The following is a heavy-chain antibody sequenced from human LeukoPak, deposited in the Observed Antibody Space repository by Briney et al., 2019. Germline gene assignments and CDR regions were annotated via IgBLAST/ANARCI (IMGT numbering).Heavy chain of an antibody. CDR1: GGTFSSYA. V-gene: IGHV1-69*04. Sequence: APVKVSCKASGGTFSSYAISWVRQAPGQGLEWMGRIIPILGIANYAQKFQGRVTITADKSTSTAYMELSSLRSEDTAVYYCAITYYYDSSGYYPQFDYWGQGTLVTVSS. CDR2: IIPILGIA. J-gene: IGHJ4*02. D-gene: IGHD3-22*01. CDR3: AITYYYDSSGYYPQFDY.